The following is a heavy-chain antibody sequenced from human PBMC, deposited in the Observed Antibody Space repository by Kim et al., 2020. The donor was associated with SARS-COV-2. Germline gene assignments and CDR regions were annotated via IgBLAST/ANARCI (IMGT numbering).Heavy chain of an antibody. CDR2: IYPGDSDT. Sequence: GESLKISCKGSGYSFTSYWIGWVRQMPGKGLEWMGIIYPGDSDTRYSPSFQGQVTISADKSISTAYLQWSSLKASDTAMYYCARGGYCSSTSCQGGGLFDYWGQGTLVTVSS. CDR1: GYSFTSYW. D-gene: IGHD2-2*03. V-gene: IGHV5-51*01. CDR3: ARGGYCSSTSCQGGGLFDY. J-gene: IGHJ4*02.